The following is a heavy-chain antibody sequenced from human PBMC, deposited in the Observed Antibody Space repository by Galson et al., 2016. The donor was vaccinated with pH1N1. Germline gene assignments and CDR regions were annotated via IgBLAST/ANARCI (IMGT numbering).Heavy chain of an antibody. J-gene: IGHJ4*01. Sequence: TLSLTCTVSGGSISSTDYYWNWIRQPAGKGLEWIGRIYSSGGTNYNPSLKTRVTMSVDTSKNQFSLKLRSVTAADTAVYFCARDRAPESFDLLSYSDSWGQGTLVTVSS. CDR3: ARDRAPESFDLLSYSDS. CDR1: GGSISSTDYY. CDR2: IYSSGGT. V-gene: IGHV4-61*02. D-gene: IGHD3-9*01.